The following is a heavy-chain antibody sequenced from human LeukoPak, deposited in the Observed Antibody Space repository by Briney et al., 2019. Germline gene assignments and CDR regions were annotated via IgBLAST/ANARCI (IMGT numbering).Heavy chain of an antibody. V-gene: IGHV4-59*08. CDR1: GASISKYY. D-gene: IGHD6-13*01. CDR3: VRQSAAIGTHWFDP. J-gene: IGHJ5*02. Sequence: SDTLSLTRSVSGASISKYYWSWIRQPPGKGLEWIGYIYYSGSTPYNASLKSRVTISVDTSKNQFSLKLSSVTAADTAIYYCVRQSAAIGTHWFDPWGQGTLVTVSS. CDR2: IYYSGST.